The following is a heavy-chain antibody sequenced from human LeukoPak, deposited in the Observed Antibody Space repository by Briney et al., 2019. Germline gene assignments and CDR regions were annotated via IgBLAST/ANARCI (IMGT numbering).Heavy chain of an antibody. V-gene: IGHV1-69*06. CDR2: IIPIFGTA. CDR1: GGTFSSYA. J-gene: IGHJ4*02. D-gene: IGHD2-8*01. Sequence: SVKVSCKASGGTFSSYAISWVRQAPGQGLEWMGGIIPIFGTANYAQKFQGRVTITADKSTSTAYMDLSSLRSADTAVYYCARAGSLYCTNGVCYGFDYWGQGTLVTVSS. CDR3: ARAGSLYCTNGVCYGFDY.